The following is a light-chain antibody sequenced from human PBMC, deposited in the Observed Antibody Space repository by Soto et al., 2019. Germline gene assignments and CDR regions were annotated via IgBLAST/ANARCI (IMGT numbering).Light chain of an antibody. CDR1: SSDVGSYNL. CDR3: CSYAGSSTPR. Sequence: QSALTQPASVSGSPEQSITISCTGTSSDVGSYNLVSWYQQHPGKAPNLMIYEVSKRPSGVSNRFSGSKSGNTASLTISGLQAEDEADYYCCSYAGSSTPRLGTGTKVTVL. J-gene: IGLJ1*01. CDR2: EVS. V-gene: IGLV2-23*02.